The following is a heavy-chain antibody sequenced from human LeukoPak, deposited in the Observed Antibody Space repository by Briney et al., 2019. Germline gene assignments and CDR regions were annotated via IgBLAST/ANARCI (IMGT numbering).Heavy chain of an antibody. Sequence: PGGSLRLSCAASGFTFSDHYMDWVRQAPGKGLEWVGRNKNKANSYTTEYAASVRGRFTISRDDSKNSLYLQMNSLRAEDTAVYYCAKAEQLVHDFDYWGQGTLVTVSS. D-gene: IGHD6-6*01. CDR1: GFTFSDHY. V-gene: IGHV3-72*01. J-gene: IGHJ4*02. CDR2: NKNKANSYTT. CDR3: AKAEQLVHDFDY.